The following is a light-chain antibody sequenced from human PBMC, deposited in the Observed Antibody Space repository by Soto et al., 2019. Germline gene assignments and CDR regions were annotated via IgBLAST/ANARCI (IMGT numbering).Light chain of an antibody. CDR1: SSDVGGYNY. J-gene: IGLJ1*01. CDR2: DVS. Sequence: QSVLTQPASVSGSPGQSITISCTGTSSDVGGYNYVSWYQQHPGKAPKLMIYDVSNRPSGVSNRVSGSKSGNTASLTISGLQAEDEADYYCSSYTSSSTQVFGTRTKVTVL. V-gene: IGLV2-14*01. CDR3: SSYTSSSTQV.